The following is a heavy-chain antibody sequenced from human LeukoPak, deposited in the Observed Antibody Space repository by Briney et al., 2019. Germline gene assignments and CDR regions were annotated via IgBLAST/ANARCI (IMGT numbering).Heavy chain of an antibody. CDR1: GFKFDDYG. Sequence: GGSLRLSCAASGFKFDDYGMSWVRQAPGKGLEWVSGISWNGGNTDYADSVKGRFTISRDSAKNSLFLQVNSLRADDTAFYYCAREGIYCVNGVCYLDYWGQGTLVTVSS. D-gene: IGHD2-8*01. CDR3: AREGIYCVNGVCYLDY. J-gene: IGHJ4*02. V-gene: IGHV3-20*04. CDR2: ISWNGGNT.